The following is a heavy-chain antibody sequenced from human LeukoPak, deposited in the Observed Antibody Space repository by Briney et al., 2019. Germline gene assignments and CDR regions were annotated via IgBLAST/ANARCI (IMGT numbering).Heavy chain of an antibody. CDR3: ASHHTGYSSSWHPIWYGMDV. J-gene: IGHJ6*02. V-gene: IGHV4-34*01. CDR1: GGSISSGGYY. Sequence: SETLSLTCAVSGGSISSGGYYWSWIRQPPGKGLEWIGEINHSGSTNYNPSLKSRVTISVDTSKNQFSLKLSSVTAADTAVYYCASHHTGYSSSWHPIWYGMDVWGQGTTVTVSS. CDR2: INHSGST. D-gene: IGHD6-13*01.